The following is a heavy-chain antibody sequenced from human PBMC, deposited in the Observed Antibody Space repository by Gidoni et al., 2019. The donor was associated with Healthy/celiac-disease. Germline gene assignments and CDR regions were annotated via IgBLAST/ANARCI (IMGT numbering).Heavy chain of an antibody. D-gene: IGHD4-4*01. CDR2: ISSSSSYI. CDR1: GFTFSSYS. J-gene: IGHJ4*02. V-gene: IGHV3-21*01. CDR3: AREIQFEDY. Sequence: EVQLVESGGGLVKPGGSLSLSCAASGFTFSSYSMNCVRQDPGKGLEWVSSISSSSSYIYYADSVKGRFTISRDNAKNSLYLQMNSLRAEDTAVYYCAREIQFEDYWGQGTLVTVSS.